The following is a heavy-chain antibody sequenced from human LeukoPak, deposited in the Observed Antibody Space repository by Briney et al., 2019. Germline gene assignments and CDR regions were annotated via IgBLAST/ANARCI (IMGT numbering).Heavy chain of an antibody. V-gene: IGHV3-53*01. D-gene: IGHD6-13*01. CDR3: ARVYSSSWYGDWFDP. CDR1: GSTVSSNY. CDR2: IYSGGST. J-gene: IGHJ5*02. Sequence: GGSLRLSCAASGSTVSSNYMSWVRQAPGKGLEWVSVIYSGGSTYYADSVKGRFTISRDNSKNTLYLQMNSLRAEDTAVYYCARVYSSSWYGDWFDPWGQGTLVTVSS.